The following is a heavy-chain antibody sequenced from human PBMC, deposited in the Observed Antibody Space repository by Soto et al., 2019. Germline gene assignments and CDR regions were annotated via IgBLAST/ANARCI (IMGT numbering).Heavy chain of an antibody. CDR2: IYHSGST. V-gene: IGHV4-4*02. CDR1: GGSISSSNW. CDR3: ASVRGGYYYAMDV. Sequence: QVQLQESGPGLVKPSGTLSLTCAVSGGSISSSNWWSWVRQPPGKGLEWIGEIYHSGSTNYNPSLKSRVNTSVDKSKNPFSLKLSSVTAADTAVYYCASVRGGYYYAMDVWGQGTTVTVYS. J-gene: IGHJ6*02. D-gene: IGHD3-10*02.